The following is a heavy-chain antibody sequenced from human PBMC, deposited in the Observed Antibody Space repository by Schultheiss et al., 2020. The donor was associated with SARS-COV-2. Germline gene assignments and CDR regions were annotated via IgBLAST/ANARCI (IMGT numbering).Heavy chain of an antibody. CDR2: ISGSGGST. CDR1: GFTFSTYA. CDR3: ARDVSSGWYYYYYGMDV. D-gene: IGHD6-19*01. V-gene: IGHV3-23*01. J-gene: IGHJ6*02. Sequence: GGSLRLSCAASGFTFSTYAMSWVRQPPGKGLEWVSAISGSGGSTYYADSVKGRFTISRDNSKNTLYLQMNSLRAEDTAVYYCARDVSSGWYYYYYGMDVWGQGTTVTVSS.